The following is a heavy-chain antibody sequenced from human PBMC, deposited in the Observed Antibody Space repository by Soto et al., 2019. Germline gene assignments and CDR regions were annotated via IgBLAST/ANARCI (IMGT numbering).Heavy chain of an antibody. V-gene: IGHV1-18*01. J-gene: IGHJ4*02. Sequence: ASVKVSCKASGYTFTSYGISWVRQAPGQGLEWMGWISAYNGNTNYVQKLQGRVTITRDTSASTAYMELSSLRSEDTAVYYCARDLGGWPDYWGQGTLVTVSS. CDR2: ISAYNGNT. CDR1: GYTFTSYG. CDR3: ARDLGGWPDY. D-gene: IGHD2-15*01.